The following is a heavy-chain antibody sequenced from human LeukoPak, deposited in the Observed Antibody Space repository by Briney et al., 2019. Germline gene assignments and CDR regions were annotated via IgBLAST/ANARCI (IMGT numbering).Heavy chain of an antibody. CDR2: IGTAGDT. CDR3: ARMGDSSGYRGYYYGMDV. CDR1: GFTFSSYD. J-gene: IGHJ6*02. Sequence: GGSLRLSCAASGFTFSSYDMHWVRQAPGKGLEWVSAIGTAGDTYYPGSVKGRFTISRENAKNSLYLQMNSLRAGDTAVYYCARMGDSSGYRGYYYGMDVWGQGTTVTVSS. V-gene: IGHV3-13*01. D-gene: IGHD3-22*01.